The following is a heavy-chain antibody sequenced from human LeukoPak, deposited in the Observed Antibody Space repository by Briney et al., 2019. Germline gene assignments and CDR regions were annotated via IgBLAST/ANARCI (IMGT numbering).Heavy chain of an antibody. CDR2: ISYDGSNK. V-gene: IGHV3-30*18. D-gene: IGHD3-22*01. CDR1: GFTFSTYA. CDR3: AKGSVPYYDYGWFDP. J-gene: IGHJ5*02. Sequence: PGGSLRLSCAASGFTFSTYAMHWVRQAPGKGLEWAALISYDGSNKYYADSVKGRFTISSDNSKNTLYLQMNSLRSEDTAVYYCAKGSVPYYDYGWFDPWGQGTLVTVSS.